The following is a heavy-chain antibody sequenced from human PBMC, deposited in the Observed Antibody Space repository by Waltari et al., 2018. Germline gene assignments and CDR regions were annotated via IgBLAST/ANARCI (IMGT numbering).Heavy chain of an antibody. D-gene: IGHD2-15*01. CDR3: ARDYCSGDGCSLDC. J-gene: IGHJ4*02. CDR1: GYTFTSHS. CDR2: INRNNGNT. V-gene: IGHV1-18*04. Sequence: QVQLVQSGNEVMKPGASVKVSCKASGYTFTSHSITWVRQAPGQGPEWLGWINRNNGNTKFAQKFQGRVSLTTDTSTSTANMDLRSLTSDDTAVYYCARDYCSGDGCSLDCWGQGTLVTVSS.